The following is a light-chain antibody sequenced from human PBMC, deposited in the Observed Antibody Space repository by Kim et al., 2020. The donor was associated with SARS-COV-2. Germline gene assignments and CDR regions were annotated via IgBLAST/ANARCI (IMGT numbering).Light chain of an antibody. CDR3: GTWDSSLGAYV. CDR1: SSNIGNNY. V-gene: IGLV1-51*01. J-gene: IGLJ1*01. Sequence: QSVLTQPPSVSAAPGQKVTISCSGSSSNIGNNYVSWYQQLSGTAPKLLIYDNDKRPSEIPDRFSGSKSGTSATLGITGLQTGDEADYYCGTWDSSLGAYVLGTGTKVTVL. CDR2: DND.